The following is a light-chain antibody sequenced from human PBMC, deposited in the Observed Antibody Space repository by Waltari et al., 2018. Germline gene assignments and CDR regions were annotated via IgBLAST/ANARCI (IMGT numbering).Light chain of an antibody. Sequence: EIVLTPSPGTLSLSPGERATLSCRASQSVSSSYLAWYQQKPGQAPRLLIYGASSRATGIPDRFRGSGSGTDFTLTISGLEPEDFAVYYCQQYCSSPWTFGQGTKVEIK. V-gene: IGKV3-20*01. CDR3: QQYCSSPWT. J-gene: IGKJ1*01. CDR1: QSVSSSY. CDR2: GAS.